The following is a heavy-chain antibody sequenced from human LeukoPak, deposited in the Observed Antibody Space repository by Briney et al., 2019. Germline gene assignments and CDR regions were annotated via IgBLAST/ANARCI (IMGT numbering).Heavy chain of an antibody. CDR3: ARDRGSSGWYRYGMDV. J-gene: IGHJ6*02. CDR2: ISSSSSYI. V-gene: IGHV3-21*01. CDR1: GFTFSSYS. D-gene: IGHD6-19*01. Sequence: GGPLRLSCAASGFTFSSYSMNWVRQAPGKGLEWVSSISSSSSYIYYADSVKGRFAISRDNAKNSLYLQMNSLRAEDTAVYYCARDRGSSGWYRYGMDVWGQGTTVTVSS.